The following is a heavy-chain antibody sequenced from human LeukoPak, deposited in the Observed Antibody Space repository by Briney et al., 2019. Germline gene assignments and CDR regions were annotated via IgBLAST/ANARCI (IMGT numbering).Heavy chain of an antibody. CDR3: ARLGGYNSPFDY. CDR2: IYYSGNT. D-gene: IGHD5-24*01. Sequence: SETLSLTCTVSGGSISSSNYYWGWIRQPPGKGLEWIGSIYYSGNTYYNPSLKSRVTISVDTSKNQFSLKLSSVTAADTAVYYCARLGGYNSPFDYWGQGTLVTVSS. J-gene: IGHJ4*02. V-gene: IGHV4-39*01. CDR1: GGSISSSNYY.